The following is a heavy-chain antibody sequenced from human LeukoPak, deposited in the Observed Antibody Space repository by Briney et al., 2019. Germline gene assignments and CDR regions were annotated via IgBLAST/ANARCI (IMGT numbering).Heavy chain of an antibody. D-gene: IGHD3-16*02. Sequence: SETLSLTCTVSGGSISSSSYYWGWIRQPPGKGLEWIGSIYYSGSTYYNPSLKSRVTISVDTSKNQFSLKLSSVTAADTAVYYCVRCYGGSYRVFYYYYMDVWGKGTTVTVSS. CDR2: IYYSGST. CDR1: GGSISSSSYY. CDR3: VRCYGGSYRVFYYYYMDV. V-gene: IGHV4-39*07. J-gene: IGHJ6*03.